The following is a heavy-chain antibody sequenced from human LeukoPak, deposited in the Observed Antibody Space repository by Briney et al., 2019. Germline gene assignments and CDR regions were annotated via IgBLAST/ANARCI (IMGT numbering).Heavy chain of an antibody. CDR2: IYPGDSDT. CDR3: ASSVDTDAFDI. J-gene: IGHJ3*02. Sequence: GESLKISCKGSGYSFTTYWIGWVRQMPGKGLEWMGIIYPGDSDTRYSPSFQGQVTISADKSISTAYLQWGSLKASDTAMYYCASSVDTDAFDIWGQGTMVTVSS. CDR1: GYSFTTYW. D-gene: IGHD5-18*01. V-gene: IGHV5-51*01.